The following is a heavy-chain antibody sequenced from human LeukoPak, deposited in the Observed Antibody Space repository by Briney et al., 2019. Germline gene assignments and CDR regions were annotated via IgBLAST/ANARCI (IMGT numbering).Heavy chain of an antibody. CDR2: IYYSGST. D-gene: IGHD2-15*01. CDR1: GGSFSSSSYY. CDR3: ASMSWIQLWSSHCSGGSCPPYFDY. V-gene: IGHV4-39*01. J-gene: IGHJ4*02. Sequence: SETLSLTCTVSGGSFSSSSYYWGWIRQPPGKGLEWIGSIYYSGSTYYNPSLKSRVTISVDTSKNQFSLKLSSVTAADTAVYYCASMSWIQLWSSHCSGGSCPPYFDYWGQGTLVTVSS.